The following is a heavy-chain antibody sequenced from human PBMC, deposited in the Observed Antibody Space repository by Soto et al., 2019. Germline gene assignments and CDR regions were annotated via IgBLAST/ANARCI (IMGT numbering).Heavy chain of an antibody. V-gene: IGHV3-48*01. D-gene: IGHD4-17*01. CDR2: ISSSSSTI. CDR3: ARSTTLTTSYYYSHYSMEV. J-gene: IGHJ6*03. CDR1: GFTFGTYS. Sequence: GGSLRLSCAASGFTFGTYSMNWVRQAPGKGLEWVSYISSSSSTIYYADSVKGRLTISRDNAKNSLYLQMNSLRAEDTAVYYCARSTTLTTSYYYSHYSMEVWGKGPTVTVSS.